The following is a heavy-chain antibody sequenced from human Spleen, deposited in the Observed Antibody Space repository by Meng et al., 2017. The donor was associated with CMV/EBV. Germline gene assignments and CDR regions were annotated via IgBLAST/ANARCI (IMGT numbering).Heavy chain of an antibody. CDR2: IWYDGSNK. J-gene: IGHJ4*02. CDR3: VRRLYDYDSSGFSP. V-gene: IGHV3-33*01. Sequence: GESLKISCAASGFTFSSYGMHWVRQAPGKGLEWVAVIWYDGSNKYYADSVKGRCTISRDNSKTTLYLQMNSLRAEDTALYYCVRRLYDYDSSGFSPWGQGTLVTVSS. CDR1: GFTFSSYG. D-gene: IGHD3-22*01.